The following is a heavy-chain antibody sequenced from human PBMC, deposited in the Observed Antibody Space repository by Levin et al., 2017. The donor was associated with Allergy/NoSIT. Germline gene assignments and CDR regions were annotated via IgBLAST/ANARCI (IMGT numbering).Heavy chain of an antibody. Sequence: SQTLSLTCTVSGGSISSYYWSWIRQPAGKGLEWIGRIYTSGSTNYNPSLKSRVTMSVDTSKNQFSLKLSSVTAADTAVYYCARDYSSSWYGGDAFDIWGQGTMVTVSS. CDR2: IYTSGST. CDR1: GGSISSYY. D-gene: IGHD6-13*01. CDR3: ARDYSSSWYGGDAFDI. J-gene: IGHJ3*02. V-gene: IGHV4-4*07.